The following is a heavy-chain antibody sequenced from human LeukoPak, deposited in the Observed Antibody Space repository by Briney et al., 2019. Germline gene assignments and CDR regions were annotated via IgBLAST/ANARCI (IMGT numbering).Heavy chain of an antibody. CDR3: AKEVAVAGTSQYDH. V-gene: IGHV3-23*01. CDR1: GFTFVGYA. CDR2: IAATSGST. D-gene: IGHD6-19*01. Sequence: PGGSLRLSCAASGFTFVGYAMNWVRQAPGKGLEWVSSIAATSGSTYYADSVKGRFTIPRDNSKNTLYLQMNSLRAEDTAVYYCAKEVAVAGTSQYDHWGQGTLVTVSS. J-gene: IGHJ4*02.